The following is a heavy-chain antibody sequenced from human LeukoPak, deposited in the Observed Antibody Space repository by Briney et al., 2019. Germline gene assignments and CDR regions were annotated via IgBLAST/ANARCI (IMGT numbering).Heavy chain of an antibody. CDR1: EFTFSSYW. J-gene: IGHJ4*02. CDR3: ARGYSSSWYRFDY. V-gene: IGHV3-53*01. Sequence: GGSLRLSCAASEFTFSSYWMSWARQAPGKGLEWVSVIYSGGSTYYADSVKGRFTISRDNSKNTLYLQMNSLRAEDTAVYYCARGYSSSWYRFDYWGQGTLVTVSS. D-gene: IGHD6-13*01. CDR2: IYSGGST.